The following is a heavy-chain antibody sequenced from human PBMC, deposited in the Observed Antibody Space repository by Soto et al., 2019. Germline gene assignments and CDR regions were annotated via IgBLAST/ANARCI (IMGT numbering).Heavy chain of an antibody. D-gene: IGHD3-10*01. Sequence: SETLSLTCTVSGGSVSSGSYYWSWIRQPPGKGLEWIGYIYHSGSTNYNPSLKSRVTISVDTSKNQFSLKLSSVTAADTAVYYCARAILVRGVVITRSDGFDMWGQGTMVTVSS. CDR3: ARAILVRGVVITRSDGFDM. V-gene: IGHV4-61*01. CDR2: IYHSGST. CDR1: GGSVSSGSYY. J-gene: IGHJ3*02.